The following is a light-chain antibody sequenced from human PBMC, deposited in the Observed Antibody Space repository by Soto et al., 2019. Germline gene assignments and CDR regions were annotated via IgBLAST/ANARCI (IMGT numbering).Light chain of an antibody. Sequence: QSALTQPRSVSGSPGQSVTISCTGTSSDVGTYNLVSWYQQHPGKAPKLMIYDVNKRPSGVPDRFSGSKSGNTASLTISGLQAEDEADYYCCSYAATCTPFGGGTKLTVL. V-gene: IGLV2-11*01. CDR2: DVN. CDR1: SSDVGTYNL. CDR3: CSYAATCTP. J-gene: IGLJ2*01.